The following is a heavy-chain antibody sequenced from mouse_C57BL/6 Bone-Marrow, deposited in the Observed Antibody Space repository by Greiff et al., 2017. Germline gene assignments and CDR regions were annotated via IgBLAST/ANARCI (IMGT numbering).Heavy chain of an antibody. D-gene: IGHD4-1*01. V-gene: IGHV2-4*01. CDR1: GFSLTSYG. Sequence: QVQLQESGPGLVQPSQSLSITCTASGFSLTSYGVHWVRQPPGKGLEWLGVIWSAGSTDYNAAFISRLSISKDNSKSQVFIKINSLQADDTAIYYCAKMNWAWFAYWGQGTLVTVSA. J-gene: IGHJ3*01. CDR3: AKMNWAWFAY. CDR2: IWSAGST.